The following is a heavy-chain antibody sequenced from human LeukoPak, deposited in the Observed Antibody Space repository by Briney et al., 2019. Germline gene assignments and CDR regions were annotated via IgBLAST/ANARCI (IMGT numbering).Heavy chain of an antibody. CDR2: IKQDGSET. CDR1: GFTFTNNF. V-gene: IGHV3-7*01. CDR3: VREGFYFFDF. J-gene: IGHJ4*01. Sequence: GGSLRLSCAASGFTFTNNFMSWVRQVPGKGLEWVANIKQDGSETTYADSVRGRFTIFRDNTKDSVYLQMNSLRAEDSATYYCVREGFYFFDFWGQGTLVTVSS.